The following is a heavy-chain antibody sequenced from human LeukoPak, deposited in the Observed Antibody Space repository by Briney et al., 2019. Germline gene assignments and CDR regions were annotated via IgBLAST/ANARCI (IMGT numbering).Heavy chain of an antibody. V-gene: IGHV4-61*03. D-gene: IGHD2-21*02. Sequence: SETLSLTCTVSVDSMDSVGTYYWSWFRQPPGMGLQWIGYMSYSGTTNYNPSLNSRVTISEDTSKKRFSLNLNSVTTADTAMYYCARGRGDRGFYYYYVDVWGKGTTVTVSS. CDR1: VDSMDSVGTYY. CDR2: MSYSGTT. CDR3: ARGRGDRGFYYYYVDV. J-gene: IGHJ6*03.